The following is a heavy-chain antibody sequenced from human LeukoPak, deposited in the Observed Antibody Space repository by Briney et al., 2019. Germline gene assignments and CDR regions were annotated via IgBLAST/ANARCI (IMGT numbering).Heavy chain of an antibody. Sequence: PSETLSLTCTVSGGSISSYYWSWIRQPAGKGLEWIGRIYTSGSTNYNPSLKSRVTMSVDTSKNQFSLKLTSVTAADTAVYYCARDRDCTGGSCYYVDVWGKGTTVTVSS. CDR3: ARDRDCTGGSCYYVDV. D-gene: IGHD2-8*02. J-gene: IGHJ6*03. V-gene: IGHV4-4*07. CDR1: GGSISSYY. CDR2: IYTSGST.